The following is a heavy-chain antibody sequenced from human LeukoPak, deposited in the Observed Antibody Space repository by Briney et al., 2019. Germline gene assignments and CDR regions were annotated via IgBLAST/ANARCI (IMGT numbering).Heavy chain of an antibody. V-gene: IGHV3-66*04. CDR1: GFTVSNNY. CDR2: IYSGNRT. J-gene: IGHJ6*02. CDR3: ARLTSGNGLDV. Sequence: GGSLRLSCAASGFTVSNNYMTWVRQAPGKGLEWVSVIYSGNRTKYADSVKGRFIISRDNSKNTLLFQMNSLRAKDTAVYYCARLTSGNGLDVWGRGTTVTVS. D-gene: IGHD3-3*01.